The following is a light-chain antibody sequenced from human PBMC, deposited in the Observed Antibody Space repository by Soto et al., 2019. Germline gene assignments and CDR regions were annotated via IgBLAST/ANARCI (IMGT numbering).Light chain of an antibody. J-gene: IGKJ4*01. CDR3: QQRSNWPGLT. CDR2: DAS. V-gene: IGKV3-11*01. CDR1: QSVSSY. Sequence: EIVLTQSPATLSLSPGERATLSCRASQSVSSYLAWYQQKPGQAPRLLIYDASNRATGIPARFSGSGSGTDFTLTIRRLEPEDFAVYYCQQRSNWPGLTFGGGTKVEIK.